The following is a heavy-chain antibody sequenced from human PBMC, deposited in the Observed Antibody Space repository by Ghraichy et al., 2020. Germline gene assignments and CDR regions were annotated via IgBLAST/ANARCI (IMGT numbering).Heavy chain of an antibody. V-gene: IGHV3-23*01. D-gene: IGHD6-25*01. CDR2: ISASGGTT. CDR3: AKASLNAATSTFDY. CDR1: RFTFSSYA. Sequence: GGSLRLSCAASRFTFSSYAMTWVRQAPGKRLEWVSTISASGGTTYYADSVKGRFTISRDNSKNTVYLQMNSLRAEDTAVYHCAKASLNAATSTFDYWGQGTLVTVSS. J-gene: IGHJ4*02.